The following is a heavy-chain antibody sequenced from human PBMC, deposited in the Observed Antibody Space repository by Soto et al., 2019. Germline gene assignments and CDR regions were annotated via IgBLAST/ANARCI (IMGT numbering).Heavy chain of an antibody. Sequence: PGGSLRLSCAASGFTFSSFAMSWVRQAPGKGLDWVSAISGSGGSTYSADSVKGRFTISRDNSKNTLYLQMSSLRAEDTAVYYCARGFSAGKGSQHDFWGQGSMVTVYS. CDR2: ISGSGGST. J-gene: IGHJ4*02. D-gene: IGHD6-13*01. CDR1: GFTFSSFA. V-gene: IGHV3-23*01. CDR3: ARGFSAGKGSQHDF.